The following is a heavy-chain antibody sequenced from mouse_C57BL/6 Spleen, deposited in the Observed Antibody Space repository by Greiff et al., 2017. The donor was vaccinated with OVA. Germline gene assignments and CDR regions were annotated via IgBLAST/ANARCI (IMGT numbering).Heavy chain of an antibody. D-gene: IGHD4-1*01. V-gene: IGHV2-2*01. CDR1: GFSLTSYG. CDR3: ASLPGGRYYAMDY. Sequence: VQLQQSGPGLVQPSQSLSITCTVSGFSLTSYGVHWVRQSPGKGLEWLGVIWSGGSTDYNAAFISRLSISKDKSKSQVFFKMHSLQADDTSIYYCASLPGGRYYAMDYWGQGTSVTVSS. CDR2: IWSGGST. J-gene: IGHJ4*01.